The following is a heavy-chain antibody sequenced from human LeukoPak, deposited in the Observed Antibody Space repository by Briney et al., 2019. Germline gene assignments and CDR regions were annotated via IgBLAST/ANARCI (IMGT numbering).Heavy chain of an antibody. CDR3: AIFFFKQKTAYEMDV. J-gene: IGHJ6*02. CDR2: IIPIFGIA. CDR1: GLTFSSYA. Sequence: ASTEDSCKAPGLTFSSYAISCVRQAPGQGLEWMERIIPIFGIATYAQKFQGRVTITADKSTSTAYMELSSVRSEDTAVYYCAIFFFKQKTAYEMDVWGQGTTVTVSS. D-gene: IGHD2-21*01. V-gene: IGHV1-69*04.